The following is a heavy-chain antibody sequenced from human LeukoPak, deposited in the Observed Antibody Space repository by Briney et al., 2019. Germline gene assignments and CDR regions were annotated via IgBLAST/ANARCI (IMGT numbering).Heavy chain of an antibody. J-gene: IGHJ4*02. V-gene: IGHV3-21*01. D-gene: IGHD6-13*01. CDR1: GFTFSSYS. Sequence: PGGSLRLSXAASGFTFSSYSMNWVRRAPGKGLEWVSPISSSSSYIYYADSVKGRFTISRDNAKNSLYLQMNSLRAEDTAVYYCARWRAGTDDYWGQGTLVTVSS. CDR3: ARWRAGTDDY. CDR2: ISSSSSYI.